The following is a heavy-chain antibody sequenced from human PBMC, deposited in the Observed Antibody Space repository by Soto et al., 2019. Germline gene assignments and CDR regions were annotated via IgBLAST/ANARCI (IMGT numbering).Heavy chain of an antibody. D-gene: IGHD3-22*01. V-gene: IGHV3-30-3*01. Sequence: GSLRLSCAAPGFNFNIHALHWIRQAPGEGLEWVAVMSPGGNSQYYADSVKGRFTISRDTSKSTLYLQMTSLRPEDTAVYYCASGAAFYYDTSRYWGQGTLVTVSS. CDR2: MSPGGNSQ. CDR3: ASGAAFYYDTSRY. CDR1: GFNFNIHA. J-gene: IGHJ4*02.